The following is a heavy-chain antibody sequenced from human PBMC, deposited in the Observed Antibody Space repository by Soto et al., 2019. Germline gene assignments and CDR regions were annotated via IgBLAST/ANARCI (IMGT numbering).Heavy chain of an antibody. CDR3: AKDRENYYDSSGYLAGMDV. CDR1: GFTFSSYG. Sequence: GGSLRLSCAASGFTFSSYGMHWVRQAPGKGLEWVAVISYDGSNKYYADSVKGRFTISRDNSKNTLYLQMNSLRAEDTAVYYCAKDRENYYDSSGYLAGMDVWGQGTTVTVS. CDR2: ISYDGSNK. V-gene: IGHV3-30*18. J-gene: IGHJ6*02. D-gene: IGHD3-22*01.